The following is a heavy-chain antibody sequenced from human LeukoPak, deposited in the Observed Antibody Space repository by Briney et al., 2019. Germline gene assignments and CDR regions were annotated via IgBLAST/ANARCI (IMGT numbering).Heavy chain of an antibody. CDR2: IYTSGST. Sequence: PSETLSLTCTVSGGSISSYYWSWIRQPAGKGLGWIGRIYTSGSTNYNPSLKSRVTMSVDTSKNQFSLKLSSVTAADTAVYYCAREDIVVVVAAGITNWFDPWGQGTLVTVSS. CDR3: AREDIVVVVAAGITNWFDP. V-gene: IGHV4-4*07. J-gene: IGHJ5*02. CDR1: GGSISSYY. D-gene: IGHD2-15*01.